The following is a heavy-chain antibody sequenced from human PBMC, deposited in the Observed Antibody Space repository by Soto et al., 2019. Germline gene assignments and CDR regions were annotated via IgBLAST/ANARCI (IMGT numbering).Heavy chain of an antibody. J-gene: IGHJ4*02. CDR1: GGSISSSSYY. CDR3: ARWGYSYNY. Sequence: PSETLSLTCTVSGGSISSSSYYWGWIRQPPGKGLEWIGSIYYSGSTYYNPSLKSRVTISVDTSKNQFSLKPSSVTAADTAVYSCARWGYSYNYWGQGTMLTVYS. CDR2: IYYSGST. V-gene: IGHV4-39*01. D-gene: IGHD5-18*01.